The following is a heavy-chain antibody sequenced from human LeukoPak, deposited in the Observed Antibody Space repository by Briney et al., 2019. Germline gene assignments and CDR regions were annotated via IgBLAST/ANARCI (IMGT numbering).Heavy chain of an antibody. J-gene: IGHJ4*02. CDR1: GFTFSSYA. V-gene: IGHV3-30-3*01. D-gene: IGHD3-10*01. CDR2: ISYDGSNK. Sequence: PGRSLRLSCAASGFTFSSYAMHWVRQAPGKGLEWVAVISYDGSNKYYADSVKGRFTISRDNSKNTLFLQMNSLTAEDTAVYHCAKGMFSSPVSAVDHWGQGTLVTVSS. CDR3: AKGMFSSPVSAVDH.